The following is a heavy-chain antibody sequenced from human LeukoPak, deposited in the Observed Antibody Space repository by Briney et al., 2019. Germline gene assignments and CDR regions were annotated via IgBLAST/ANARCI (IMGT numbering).Heavy chain of an antibody. V-gene: IGHV1-69*13. CDR3: TTVGTMLRGFDS. J-gene: IGHJ4*02. D-gene: IGHD3-10*01. Sequence: ASVKVSCKASGGTFSSYAISWVRQAPGQGLEWMGGIIPIFGTANYAQKFQGRVTITADESTSTAYMELSSLRSEDTAVYYCTTVGTMLRGFDSWGQGTLVTVSS. CDR1: GGTFSSYA. CDR2: IIPIFGTA.